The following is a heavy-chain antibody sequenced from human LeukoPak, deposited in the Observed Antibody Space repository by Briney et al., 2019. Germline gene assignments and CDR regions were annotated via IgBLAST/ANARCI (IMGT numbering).Heavy chain of an antibody. CDR1: GFTFSDYG. CDR3: ARGGGYTSY. CDR2: ISSSSSTI. Sequence: GGSLRLSCAASGFTFSDYGVNWVRQAPGKGLEWVSYISSSSSTIYYADSVKGQFTISRDNARTSLYLQMNSLRDEDTAVYYCARGGGYTSYWGQGTLVTVSS. J-gene: IGHJ4*02. D-gene: IGHD5-12*01. V-gene: IGHV3-48*02.